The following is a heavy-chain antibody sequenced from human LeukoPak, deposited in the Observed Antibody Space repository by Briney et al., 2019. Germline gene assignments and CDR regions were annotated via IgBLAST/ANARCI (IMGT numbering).Heavy chain of an antibody. D-gene: IGHD1-1*01. CDR2: ISRIVGTA. CDR3: ASCNWNDPYWFDP. V-gene: IGHV1-69*06. Sequence: GASVRVSCKASGGTFSSYAMSWVRQAPGQGLEWMGGISRIVGTANYAETVQGRVTITGDKSKNTAYMELSSLRSEDTAVYYCASCNWNDPYWFDPGGQGTLVTVS. J-gene: IGHJ5*02. CDR1: GGTFSSYA.